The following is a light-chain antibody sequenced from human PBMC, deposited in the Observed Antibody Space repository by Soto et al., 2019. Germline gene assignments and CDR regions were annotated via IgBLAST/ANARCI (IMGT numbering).Light chain of an antibody. CDR2: EVS. CDR3: SSYTTSSTVV. V-gene: IGLV2-18*02. Sequence: QSALTQPPSVSGSPGQSVTISCTGTSSDVGGFNRVSWYQQPPGTAPKLMIYEVSNRPSGVPDRFSGSQSGNTASLTISGLQAEDEADYYCSSYTTSSTVVFGGGTKVTVL. J-gene: IGLJ2*01. CDR1: SSDVGGFNR.